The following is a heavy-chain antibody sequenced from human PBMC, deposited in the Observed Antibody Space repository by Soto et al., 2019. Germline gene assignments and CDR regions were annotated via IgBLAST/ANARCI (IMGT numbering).Heavy chain of an antibody. CDR2: ISYDGSNK. V-gene: IGHV3-30-3*01. Sequence: GGSLRLSCAASGFTFSSYAMHWVRQAPGKGLEWVAVISYDGSNKYYADSVKGRFTISRDNSKNTLYLQMNSLRAEDTAVYYCARPTKNYYGMDVWGQGPTVTVYS. CDR3: ARPTKNYYGMDV. CDR1: GFTFSSYA. J-gene: IGHJ6*02.